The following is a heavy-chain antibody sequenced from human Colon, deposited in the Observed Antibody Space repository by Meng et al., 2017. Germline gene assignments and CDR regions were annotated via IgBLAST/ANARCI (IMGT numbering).Heavy chain of an antibody. CDR2: IYDSGST. CDR3: ARDSGYDKNWFDP. CDR1: GGSVNSNIYY. J-gene: IGHJ5*02. Sequence: VALQESGPGLVRPSEPLSLTWTFSGGSVNSNIYYWTWIRQPPGKGLEWIGFIYDSGSTNYNPSLKSRVTISVDTSKNQFSLKVSSVTAADTAVYYCARDSGYDKNWFDPWGQGTLVTVSS. V-gene: IGHV4-61*01. D-gene: IGHD5-12*01.